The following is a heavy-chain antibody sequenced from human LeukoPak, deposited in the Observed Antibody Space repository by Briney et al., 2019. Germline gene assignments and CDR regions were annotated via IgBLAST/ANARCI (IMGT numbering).Heavy chain of an antibody. Sequence: PGGSLRLSCAASGFTFSSYWMSWVRQAPGKGLEWVANIKQDGSEKYYVDSVKGRFAISRDNAKNSLYLQMNSLRAEDTAVYYCARRHPGFVVVPAAFYYYYGMDVWGQGTTVTVSS. V-gene: IGHV3-7*01. CDR3: ARRHPGFVVVPAAFYYYYGMDV. CDR1: GFTFSSYW. CDR2: IKQDGSEK. J-gene: IGHJ6*02. D-gene: IGHD2-2*01.